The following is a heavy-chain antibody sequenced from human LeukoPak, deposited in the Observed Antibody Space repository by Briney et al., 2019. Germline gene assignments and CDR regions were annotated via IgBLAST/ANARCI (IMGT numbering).Heavy chain of an antibody. CDR3: ARMFSGGSCFDY. CDR2: IKEDGSEK. V-gene: IGHV3-7*01. CDR1: GFTFSIYW. Sequence: GGSLRLSCVASGFTFSIYWMSWVRQTPGKGLEWVANIKEDGSEKYYVDSVKGRFTISRDNAKNSLYLQMNSLGVEDTAVYYRARMFSGGSCFDYWGQGTLVTVSS. D-gene: IGHD2-15*01. J-gene: IGHJ4*02.